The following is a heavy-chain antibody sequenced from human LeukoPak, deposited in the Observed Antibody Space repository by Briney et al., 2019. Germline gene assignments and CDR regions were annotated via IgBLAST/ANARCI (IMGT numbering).Heavy chain of an antibody. D-gene: IGHD1-26*01. Sequence: GGSLRLSCAASGFTFDDYAMHWVRQAPGKGLEWVSGISWNSGSIGYADSVKGRFTISRDNAKNSLYLQVNSLRAEDTALYYCAKGVVGAFDAFDIWGQGTMVTVSS. CDR3: AKGVVGAFDAFDI. CDR2: ISWNSGSI. J-gene: IGHJ3*02. V-gene: IGHV3-9*01. CDR1: GFTFDDYA.